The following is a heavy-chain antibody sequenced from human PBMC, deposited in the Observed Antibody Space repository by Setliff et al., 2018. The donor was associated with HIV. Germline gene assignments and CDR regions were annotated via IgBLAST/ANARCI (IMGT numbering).Heavy chain of an antibody. CDR3: ATSFGSEVAPFDN. J-gene: IGHJ4*02. D-gene: IGHD3-10*01. CDR1: EDTFNSYT. V-gene: IGHV1-69*02. Sequence: SVKVSCKASEDTFNSYTIHWVRQTPGQGLEWVGRTIPVLSMSNFALKFQGRGSIFADKSTSTAYLGLNGLTSEDTAIYYCATSFGSEVAPFDNWGQGTLVTVSS. CDR2: TIPVLSMS.